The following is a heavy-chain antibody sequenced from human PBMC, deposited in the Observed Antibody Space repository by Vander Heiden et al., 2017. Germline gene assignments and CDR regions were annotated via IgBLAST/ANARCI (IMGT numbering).Heavy chain of an antibody. D-gene: IGHD6-13*01. J-gene: IGHJ5*02. CDR1: GFTFTNYA. Sequence: EVQLLESGGGLEQPGGSLRLSCAASGFTFTNYAMTWVRQAPGKGLEWVSGFRGGGGSTYYADSVKGRFTISRDNSKNTVYLQMNSLRAEDTAVYYCAKGYSSSLNWFDTWGQGTLVTVSS. V-gene: IGHV3-23*01. CDR2: FRGGGGST. CDR3: AKGYSSSLNWFDT.